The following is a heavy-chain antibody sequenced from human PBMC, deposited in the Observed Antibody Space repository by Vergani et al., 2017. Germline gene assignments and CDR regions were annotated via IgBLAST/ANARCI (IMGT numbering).Heavy chain of an antibody. V-gene: IGHV1-2*02. CDR2: FNPSTGDT. CDR1: GYTFTDYY. Sequence: QVQLVQSGAEVKKPGASVKVSCKASGYTFTDYYINWVRQAPGQGLEWMGWFNPSTGDTKYAQHFQGGVTMTSDTSISTAYIELSRLRSDDTAAFYCARVSFFFGTATDALAFWGQGTLVTVSS. D-gene: IGHD4-17*01. CDR3: ARVSFFFGTATDALAF. J-gene: IGHJ4*02.